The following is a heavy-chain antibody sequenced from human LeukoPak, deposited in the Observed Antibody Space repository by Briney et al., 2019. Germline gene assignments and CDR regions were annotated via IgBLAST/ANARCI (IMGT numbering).Heavy chain of an antibody. Sequence: PSETLSLTCTVSGGSISTYYWSWIRQPPGKGLEWIGYIYYSGSTNYNPFLKSRVTISVDTSKNQFSLKLTSVTAADTAVYYCAGGCGAIDYWGQGILVTVSS. CDR3: AGGCGAIDY. J-gene: IGHJ4*02. CDR1: GGSISTYY. CDR2: IYYSGST. D-gene: IGHD2-15*01. V-gene: IGHV4-59*08.